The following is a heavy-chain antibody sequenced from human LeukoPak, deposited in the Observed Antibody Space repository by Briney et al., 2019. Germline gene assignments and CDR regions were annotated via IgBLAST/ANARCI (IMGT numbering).Heavy chain of an antibody. D-gene: IGHD3-10*01. V-gene: IGHV3-20*04. CDR3: ARDPYYGSGSHPRFDY. Sequence: GGSLRLSCAASGFTFDDYGMSWVRQAPGKGMKWVSGINWNGGSTGYADSVKGRFTISRDNAKNSLYLQMNSLRVEDTALYYCARDPYYGSGSHPRFDYWGQGTLVTVSS. CDR1: GFTFDDYG. CDR2: INWNGGST. J-gene: IGHJ4*02.